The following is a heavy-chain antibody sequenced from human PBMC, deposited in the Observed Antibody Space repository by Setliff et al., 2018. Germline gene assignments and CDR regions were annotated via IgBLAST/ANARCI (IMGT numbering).Heavy chain of an antibody. V-gene: IGHV4-39*01. CDR3: ASHPRVTIFGVVAFDY. Sequence: NPSETLSLTCTVSGGPINSDRYYRGWIRQPPGKGLEWIGSMYSSGSTYYNPSLKSRVTISVDTSQNQFSLKLSSVTAADTAAYYCASHPRVTIFGVVAFDYWGQGILVTVSS. CDR2: MYSSGST. J-gene: IGHJ4*02. D-gene: IGHD3-3*01. CDR1: GGPINSDRYY.